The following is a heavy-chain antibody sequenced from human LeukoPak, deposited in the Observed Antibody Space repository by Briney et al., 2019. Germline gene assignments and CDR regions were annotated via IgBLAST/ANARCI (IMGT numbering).Heavy chain of an antibody. CDR2: INHSGST. D-gene: IGHD6-6*01. V-gene: IGHV4-34*01. CDR1: GGSFSGYY. J-gene: IGHJ4*02. CDR3: ARDRYSSSSPDY. Sequence: SETLSLTCAVYGGSFSGYYWSWIRQPPGKGLEWTGEINHSGSTNYNPSLKSRVTISIDTSKNQFSLNLSSVTAADTAVYYCARDRYSSSSPDYWGRGTLVTVSS.